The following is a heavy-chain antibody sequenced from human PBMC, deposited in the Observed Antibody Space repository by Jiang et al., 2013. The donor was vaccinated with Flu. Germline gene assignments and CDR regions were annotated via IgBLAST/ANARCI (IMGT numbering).Heavy chain of an antibody. CDR3: AKDRGGDIVVVPAAGDAFDI. Sequence: EVQLVESGGGLVQPGGPLRLSCAASGFTFSSYAMSWVRQAPGKGLEWVSAISGSGGSTYYADSVKGRFTISRDNSKNTLYLQMNSLRAEDTAVYYCAKDRGGDIVVVPAAGDAFDIWGQGTMVTVSS. V-gene: IGHV3-23*04. J-gene: IGHJ3*02. CDR2: ISGSGGST. D-gene: IGHD2-2*01. CDR1: GFTFSSYA.